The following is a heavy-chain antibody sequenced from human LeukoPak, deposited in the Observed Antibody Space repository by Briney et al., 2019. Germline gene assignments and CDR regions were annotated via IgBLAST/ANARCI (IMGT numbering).Heavy chain of an antibody. CDR1: GASISNYY. CDR3: ARHGGGYSFDH. J-gene: IGHJ4*02. Sequence: SGTLSLTCSVSGASISNYYWSWIRQPPGKGLEWIGYIDNSGSTNYSPSLKSRVTMSIDTSKNQFSLNLSSVAAADTAVYYCARHGGGYSFDHWGQGTLVTVSS. D-gene: IGHD5-24*01. V-gene: IGHV4-59*08. CDR2: IDNSGST.